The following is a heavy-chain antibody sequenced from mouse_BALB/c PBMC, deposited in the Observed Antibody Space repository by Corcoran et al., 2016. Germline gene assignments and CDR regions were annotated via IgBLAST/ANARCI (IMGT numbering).Heavy chain of an antibody. D-gene: IGHD2-14*01. CDR3: AGHAFSRSGGFAY. J-gene: IGHJ3*01. CDR1: GYTFTKYA. V-gene: IGHV1-62-2*01. Sequence: VQLQQSGAELVKPGASVKLSCKASGYTFTKYAIHWVKKRSGQGLAWIGGFYPRSNTIKYNEKFKDKATLTADKSSSTVYMELSRLTSEDSAVYFCAGHAFSRSGGFAYWAQGTLVTVSA. CDR2: FYPRSNTI.